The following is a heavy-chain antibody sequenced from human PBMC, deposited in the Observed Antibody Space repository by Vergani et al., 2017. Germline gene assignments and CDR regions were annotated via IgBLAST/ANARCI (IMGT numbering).Heavy chain of an antibody. CDR1: GGSLLNYY. CDR3: ARSRIYYGAGSPDY. J-gene: IGHJ4*02. Sequence: QVQLQESGPGLVKPSETLSLTCTVSGGSLLNYYWSWVRQPPGKGLEWIGYIYSSGSTTYSPSLKSRLTMSVDPSKNQFSLKLRSVTLADTAVYYCARSRIYYGAGSPDYWGQGTLVTVSS. CDR2: IYSSGST. D-gene: IGHD3-10*01. V-gene: IGHV4-59*01.